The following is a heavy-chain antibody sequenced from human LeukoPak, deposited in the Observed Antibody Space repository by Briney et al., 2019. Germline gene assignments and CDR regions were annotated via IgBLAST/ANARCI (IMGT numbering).Heavy chain of an antibody. D-gene: IGHD6-19*01. CDR2: IYYSGST. J-gene: IGHJ4*02. Sequence: SETLSLTCTVSGGSISSSSYYWGWIRQPPGKGLEWIGSIYYSGSTYYNPSLKSRVTISVDTSKNQFSLKLSSVTAADTAVYYCARESSGWRYYFDYWGQGTLVTVSS. CDR1: GGSISSSSYY. CDR3: ARESSGWRYYFDY. V-gene: IGHV4-39*07.